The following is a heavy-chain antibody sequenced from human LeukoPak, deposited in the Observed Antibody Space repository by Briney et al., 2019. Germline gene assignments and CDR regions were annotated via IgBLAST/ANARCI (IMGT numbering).Heavy chain of an antibody. V-gene: IGHV3-7*01. CDR1: GFTFSNSW. CDR3: ARSAAGLDY. Sequence: EGSLRLSCPASGFTFSNSWMAWVRQAPGKGLEWVANIKPDGSEKYYVDSVKGRFTISKDNAKNSLYLQMSSLRVEDTAMYYCARSAAGLDYWGQGTLVTVSS. CDR2: IKPDGSEK. D-gene: IGHD6-25*01. J-gene: IGHJ4*02.